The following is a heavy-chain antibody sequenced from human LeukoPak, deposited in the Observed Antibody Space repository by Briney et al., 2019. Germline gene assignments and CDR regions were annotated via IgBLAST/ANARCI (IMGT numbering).Heavy chain of an antibody. CDR3: ARDSGYDYAWGSYWASLNGYFDY. D-gene: IGHD3-16*01. CDR2: IIPILGMA. CDR1: GGTFISYA. V-gene: IGHV1-69*04. Sequence: SVRVSCTASGGTFISYAISWVRQAPGQGREWMGRIIPILGMANYAQKFQGRVTMTRDTSTSTVYMELSSLRSEDTAVYYCARDSGYDYAWGSYWASLNGYFDYWGQGTLVAVSS. J-gene: IGHJ4*02.